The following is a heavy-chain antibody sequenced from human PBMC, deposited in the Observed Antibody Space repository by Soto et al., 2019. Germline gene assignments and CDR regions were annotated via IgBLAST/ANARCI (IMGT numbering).Heavy chain of an antibody. D-gene: IGHD1-26*01. CDR1: GFTSSSYS. Sequence: PGGSLRLSCAASGFTSSSYSMNWVRQAPGKGLEWVSYISSSSSTIYYADSVKGRFTISRDNAKNPLYLQMNSLRDEDTAVYYCARAERWEQANYYYGMDVGGQGTTVTVSS. CDR3: ARAERWEQANYYYGMDV. J-gene: IGHJ6*02. V-gene: IGHV3-48*02. CDR2: ISSSSSTI.